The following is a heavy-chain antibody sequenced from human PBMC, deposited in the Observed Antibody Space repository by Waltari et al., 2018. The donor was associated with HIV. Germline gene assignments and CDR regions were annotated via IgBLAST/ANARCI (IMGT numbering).Heavy chain of an antibody. CDR2: IWSDGYNK. CDR3: VKERGPFNGFDI. Sequence: VYLMESGGGVVQPGGSPQLPCAPSAFTSSRFGMHWVRQAPGKGLEWVAVIWSDGYNKFYADSVRGRFTFSRDNSKYTLSLQMNSLRAEDTALYYCVKERGPFNGFDIWGQGTMVTVSS. V-gene: IGHV3-33*06. J-gene: IGHJ3*02. D-gene: IGHD3-16*01. CDR1: AFTSSRFG.